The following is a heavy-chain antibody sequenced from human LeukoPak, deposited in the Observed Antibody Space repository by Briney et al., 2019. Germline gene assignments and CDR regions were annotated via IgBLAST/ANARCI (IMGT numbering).Heavy chain of an antibody. CDR3: AKDGVVIIPAAIVYYYYYYMDV. J-gene: IGHJ6*03. CDR2: ILYDGSNK. V-gene: IGHV3-30*02. D-gene: IGHD2-2*02. CDR1: GFTFSNYG. Sequence: PGGSLRLSCAASGFTFSNYGMYWVRQAPGKGLEWVAFILYDGSNKYYAHSVKGRFTISRDNSKNTLYLQMNSLRAEDTAVYYCAKDGVVIIPAAIVYYYYYYMDVWGKGTTVTVSS.